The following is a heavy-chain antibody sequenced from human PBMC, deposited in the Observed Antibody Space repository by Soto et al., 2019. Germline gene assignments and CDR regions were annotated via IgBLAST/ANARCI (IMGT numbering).Heavy chain of an antibody. V-gene: IGHV1-69*13. CDR2: IIPIFGTA. CDR3: ARGLTGNYYYGMDV. Sequence: SVKVSCKASGGTFSSYAITWVRQAPGQGLEWMGGIIPIFGTANYAQKFQGRVTITADESTSTAYMELSSLRSEDTAVYYCARGLTGNYYYGMDVWGQGTTVTVSS. CDR1: GGTFSSYA. J-gene: IGHJ6*02. D-gene: IGHD3-9*01.